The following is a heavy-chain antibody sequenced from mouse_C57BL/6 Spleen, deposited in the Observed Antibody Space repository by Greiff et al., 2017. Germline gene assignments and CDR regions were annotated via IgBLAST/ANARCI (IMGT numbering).Heavy chain of an antibody. V-gene: IGHV1-42*01. J-gene: IGHJ3*01. Sequence: EVQLQESGPELVKPGASVKISCKASGYSFTGYYMNWVKQSPEKSLEWIGEINPSTGGTTYNQKFKAKATLTVDKSSSTAYMQLKSLTSEDSAVYYCARGGVPGFAYWGQGTLVTVSA. CDR3: ARGGVPGFAY. CDR2: INPSTGGT. CDR1: GYSFTGYY.